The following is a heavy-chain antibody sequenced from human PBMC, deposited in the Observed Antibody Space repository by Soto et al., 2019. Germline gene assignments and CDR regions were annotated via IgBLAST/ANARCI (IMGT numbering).Heavy chain of an antibody. D-gene: IGHD1-26*01. CDR1: GGSISSSSYY. CDR2: IYYSGST. Sequence: SETLSLTCTVSGGSISSSSYYWGWIRQPPGKGLEWIGSIYYSGSTYYNPSLKSRVTISVDTSKNQFSLKLSSVTAADTAVYYCASLSGSYYVISSGFGWFDPWGQGTLVTVSS. CDR3: ASLSGSYYVISSGFGWFDP. V-gene: IGHV4-39*01. J-gene: IGHJ5*02.